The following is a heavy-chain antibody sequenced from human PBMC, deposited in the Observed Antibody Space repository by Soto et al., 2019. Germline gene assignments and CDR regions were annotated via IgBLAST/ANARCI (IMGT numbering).Heavy chain of an antibody. CDR3: AKDFTAFAGTITATDY. D-gene: IGHD5-18*01. V-gene: IGHV3-30*18. CDR1: GFTFSSYG. CDR2: ISYDGSNK. J-gene: IGHJ4*02. Sequence: QVQLVESGGGVVQPGRSLRLSCAASGFTFSSYGMHWVRQAPGKGLEWVAVISYDGSNKYYADSVKGRFTISRDNSKNTLYLHMNSLRAEDTAVYYCAKDFTAFAGTITATDYWGQGTLVTVSS.